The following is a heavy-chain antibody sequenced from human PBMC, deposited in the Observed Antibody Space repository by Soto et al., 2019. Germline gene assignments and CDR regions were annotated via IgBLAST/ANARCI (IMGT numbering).Heavy chain of an antibody. Sequence: WASVKVSCKASGYTFTGYYMHWVRQAPGQGLEWMGWINPNSGGTNYAQKFQGRVTMTRDTSISTAYMELSRLRSDDTAVYYCARERRSSTSSLYGMDVWGQGTTVTVSS. J-gene: IGHJ6*02. CDR3: ARERRSSTSSLYGMDV. V-gene: IGHV1-2*02. D-gene: IGHD2-2*01. CDR2: INPNSGGT. CDR1: GYTFTGYY.